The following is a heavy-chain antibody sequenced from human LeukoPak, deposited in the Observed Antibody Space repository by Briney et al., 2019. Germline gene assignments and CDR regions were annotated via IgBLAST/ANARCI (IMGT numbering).Heavy chain of an antibody. D-gene: IGHD5-12*01. CDR2: IKQDGSEK. CDR1: GFTFSSYN. V-gene: IGHV3-7*01. CDR3: ARDDVDIVATIYFDY. J-gene: IGHJ4*02. Sequence: GGSLRLSCTVSGFTFSSYNMNWVRQAPGKGLEWVANIKQDGSEKYYVDSVKGRFTISRDNAKNSLYLQMNSLRAEDTAVYYCARDDVDIVATIYFDYWGQGTLVTVSS.